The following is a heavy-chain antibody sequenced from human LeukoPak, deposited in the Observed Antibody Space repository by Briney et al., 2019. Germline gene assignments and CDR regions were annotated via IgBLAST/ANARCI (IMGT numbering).Heavy chain of an antibody. J-gene: IGHJ6*03. CDR2: MNPNSGNT. CDR3: ARGSPDGSYWMGYYYYYMDV. D-gene: IGHD1-26*01. CDR1: GYTFTSYD. V-gene: IGHV1-8*03. Sequence: GASVKVSCKASGYTFTSYDINWVRQATGQGLEWMGWMNPNSGNTGYAQKFRGRVTITRNTSISTAYMELSSLRSEDTAVYYCARGSPDGSYWMGYYYYYMDVWGKGTTVTVSS.